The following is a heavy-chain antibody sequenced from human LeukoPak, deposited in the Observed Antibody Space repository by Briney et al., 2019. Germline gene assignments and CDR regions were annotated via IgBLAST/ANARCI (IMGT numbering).Heavy chain of an antibody. J-gene: IGHJ4*02. CDR1: GYTFTSYG. D-gene: IGHD6-13*01. CDR3: ARDATRIAAAGTAGY. CDR2: ISAYNGNT. Sequence: GASVKVSCKASGYTFTSYGISWVRQAPGQGLEWMGWISAYNGNTNYAQKLQGRVTMTTDTSTSTACMELRSLRSDDTAVYYCARDATRIAAAGTAGYWGQGTLVTVSS. V-gene: IGHV1-18*01.